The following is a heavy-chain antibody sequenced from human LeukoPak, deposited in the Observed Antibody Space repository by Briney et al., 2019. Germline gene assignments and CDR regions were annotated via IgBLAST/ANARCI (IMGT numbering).Heavy chain of an antibody. Sequence: ASVKVSCKASGYTFTSYYMHWVRQAPGQGLEWMGWINPNSGGINYAQKFQGRVTMTRDTSISTAYMELSRLRSDDTAVCYCARVGLGSCSSTTCYGRAFDIWGQGTMVTVFS. CDR2: INPNSGGI. CDR1: GYTFTSYY. V-gene: IGHV1-2*02. J-gene: IGHJ3*02. CDR3: ARVGLGSCSSTTCYGRAFDI. D-gene: IGHD2-2*01.